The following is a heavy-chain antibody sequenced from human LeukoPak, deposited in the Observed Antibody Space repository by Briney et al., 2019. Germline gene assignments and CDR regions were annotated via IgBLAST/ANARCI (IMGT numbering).Heavy chain of an antibody. D-gene: IGHD5-12*01. V-gene: IGHV3-23*01. CDR1: GFSFSTSP. Sequence: GGSLRLSCAASGFSFSTSPMSWVGQPPGKGLEWVSAMNNGPGATFYRDSERGRFTISRDDSKSTLYLQMNSLRAEDTGTYYCAKTHYDLLDVWGQGTTVTVSS. CDR2: MNNGPGAT. J-gene: IGHJ6*02. CDR3: AKTHYDLLDV.